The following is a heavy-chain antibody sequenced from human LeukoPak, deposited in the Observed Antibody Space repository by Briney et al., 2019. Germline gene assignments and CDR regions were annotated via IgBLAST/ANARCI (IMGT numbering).Heavy chain of an antibody. V-gene: IGHV3-48*03. Sequence: PGGSLRLSCAASGLTFSSYEMNWVRQAPGKGLEWVSYISSSGSSIYYADSVKGRFTISRDNAKKSLYLQMNSLRDEDTAVYYCAREGYGSGSWREWFDPWGQGTLVTVSS. J-gene: IGHJ5*02. CDR3: AREGYGSGSWREWFDP. D-gene: IGHD3-10*01. CDR2: ISSSGSSI. CDR1: GLTFSSYE.